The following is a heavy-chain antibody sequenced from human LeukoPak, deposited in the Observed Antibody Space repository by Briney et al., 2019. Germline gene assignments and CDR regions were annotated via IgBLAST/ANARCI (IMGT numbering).Heavy chain of an antibody. Sequence: GASVKVSCKASGYTFTSYYMHWVRQAPGQGLEWMGIINPSGGSTSYAQKFQGRVTMTRDTSTSTVYMELSSLRSEDTAVYYCATRRGYCSGGSCYTAPFDYWGQGPLVTVSS. CDR2: INPSGGST. J-gene: IGHJ4*02. V-gene: IGHV1-46*01. CDR3: ATRRGYCSGGSCYTAPFDY. D-gene: IGHD2-15*01. CDR1: GYTFTSYY.